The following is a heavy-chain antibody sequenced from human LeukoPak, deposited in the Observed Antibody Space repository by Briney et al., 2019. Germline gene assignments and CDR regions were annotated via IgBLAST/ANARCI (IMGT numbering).Heavy chain of an antibody. CDR3: ARDSLSIDAFDI. CDR2: IYYSGST. Sequence: SETLSLTCTVSGGSISSYYWSWIRQPPGKGLEWIGYIYYSGSTNYNPSLKSRVTISVDTSKNQFSLKLSSVTAADTAVYYCARDSLSIDAFDIWGLGTMVTVSS. D-gene: IGHD6-6*01. V-gene: IGHV4-59*01. CDR1: GGSISSYY. J-gene: IGHJ3*02.